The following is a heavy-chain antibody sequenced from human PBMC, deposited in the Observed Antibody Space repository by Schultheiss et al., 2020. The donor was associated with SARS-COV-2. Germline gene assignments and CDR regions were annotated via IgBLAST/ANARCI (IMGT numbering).Heavy chain of an antibody. Sequence: GGSLRLSCAASGFTFSSYEMNWVRQAPGKGLEWVSYISSSGSTIYYADSVKGRFTISRDNAKNSLYLQMNSLRAEDTAVYYCAKDRVYSNLNWFDPWGQGTLVTVSS. CDR1: GFTFSSYE. D-gene: IGHD4-11*01. V-gene: IGHV3-48*03. J-gene: IGHJ5*02. CDR2: ISSSGSTI. CDR3: AKDRVYSNLNWFDP.